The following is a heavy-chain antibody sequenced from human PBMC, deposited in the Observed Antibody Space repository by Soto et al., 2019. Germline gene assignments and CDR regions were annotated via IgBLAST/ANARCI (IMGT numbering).Heavy chain of an antibody. J-gene: IGHJ4*02. CDR2: INHSGST. CDR3: ARGPLLYDFWSGYYIRY. Sequence: SETLSLTCAVYGGSFSGYYWSWIRQPPGKGLEWIGEINHSGSTNYNPSLKSRVTISVDTSKNQFSLKLSSVTAADTAVYYCARGPLLYDFWSGYYIRYWGQGTLLTVSS. D-gene: IGHD3-3*01. CDR1: GGSFSGYY. V-gene: IGHV4-34*01.